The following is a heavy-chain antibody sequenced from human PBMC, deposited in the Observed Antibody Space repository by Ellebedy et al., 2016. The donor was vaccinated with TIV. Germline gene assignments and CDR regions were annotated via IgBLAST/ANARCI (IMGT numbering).Heavy chain of an antibody. Sequence: GESLKISCAASGFTVSGDYMSWVRQAPGKGLEWVSIMDAGGNTHYPDTVKGRFTVSRDNSKTTLYLQMNSLRAEDTAVYYCAGGTYWGQGTLVTVSS. CDR3: AGGTY. V-gene: IGHV3-53*01. CDR2: MDAGGNT. CDR1: GFTVSGDY. J-gene: IGHJ4*02.